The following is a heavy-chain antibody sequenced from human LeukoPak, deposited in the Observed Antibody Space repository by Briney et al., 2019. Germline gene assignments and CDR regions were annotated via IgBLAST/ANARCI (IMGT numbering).Heavy chain of an antibody. J-gene: IGHJ6*03. D-gene: IGHD2-15*01. Sequence: PGGSLRLSCAASGFTFSSYGMSWVRQAPGKGLEWVSAISGSGGSTYYADSVKGRFTISRENAKNSLYLQMNSLRAGDTAVYYCARDRGGGHMDVWGKGTTVTISS. CDR2: ISGSGGST. CDR1: GFTFSSYG. V-gene: IGHV3-23*01. CDR3: ARDRGGGHMDV.